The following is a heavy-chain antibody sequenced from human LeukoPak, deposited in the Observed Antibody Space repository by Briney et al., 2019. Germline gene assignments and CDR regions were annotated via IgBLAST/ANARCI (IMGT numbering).Heavy chain of an antibody. D-gene: IGHD3-22*01. Sequence: GGSLRLSCVASGFTFSTYSMNWVRQAPGKGLEWVSYISNSGPVYYADSVKGRFTISRDKAKNSLLLQMNSLRDEDTAVYYCASTTDSSGYYNYWGQGTPVTVSS. CDR1: GFTFSTYS. CDR2: ISNSGPV. V-gene: IGHV3-48*02. J-gene: IGHJ4*02. CDR3: ASTTDSSGYYNY.